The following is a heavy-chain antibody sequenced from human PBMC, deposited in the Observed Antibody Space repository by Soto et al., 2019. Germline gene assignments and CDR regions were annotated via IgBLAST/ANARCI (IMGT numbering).Heavy chain of an antibody. CDR2: ISGSGGST. Sequence: GGSLRLSCAASGFTFSSYAMSWVRQPPGKGLDWVSAISGSGGSTYYADSVKGRFTISRDNSKNTLCLQMNSLRAEDTAVYYCAKAPPDYYDSSGNDYWGQGTLVTVSS. D-gene: IGHD3-22*01. CDR1: GFTFSSYA. V-gene: IGHV3-23*01. CDR3: AKAPPDYYDSSGNDY. J-gene: IGHJ4*02.